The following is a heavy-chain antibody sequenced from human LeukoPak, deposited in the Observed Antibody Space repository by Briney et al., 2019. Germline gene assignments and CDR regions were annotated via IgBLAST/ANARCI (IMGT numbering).Heavy chain of an antibody. J-gene: IGHJ4*02. D-gene: IGHD3-10*01. CDR1: GFSFSDAF. Sequence: DPGGSLRLSCTASGFSFSDAFMSWVRQAPGKGLEWVGRVKSKFDGGKIDYSASVKGRFTISRDDSRNTMYLQMNILKTEDTAVYYCTTEGSGYWGQGTLVTVSS. CDR2: VKSKFDGGKI. V-gene: IGHV3-15*05. CDR3: TTEGSGY.